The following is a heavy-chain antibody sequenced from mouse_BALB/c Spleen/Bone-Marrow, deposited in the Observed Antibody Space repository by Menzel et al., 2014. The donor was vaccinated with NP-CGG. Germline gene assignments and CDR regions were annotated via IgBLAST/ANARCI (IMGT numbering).Heavy chain of an antibody. CDR1: GFSLTSYG. CDR2: IWAGGST. CDR3: ARESTMITSMDY. V-gene: IGHV2-9*02. Sequence: VQVVESGPGLVAPSQSLSITCTVSGFSLTSYGEHWVRQPPGKGLEWLGVIWAGGSTNYNSALMSRLSISKDNSKSQVFLKMNSLQTDDTAMYYCARESTMITSMDYWGQGTSVTVSS. D-gene: IGHD2-4*01. J-gene: IGHJ4*01.